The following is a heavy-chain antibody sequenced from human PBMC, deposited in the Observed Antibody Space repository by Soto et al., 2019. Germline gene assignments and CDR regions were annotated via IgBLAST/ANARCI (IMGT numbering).Heavy chain of an antibody. CDR3: ARVHPYSLWATYPDY. D-gene: IGHD5-12*01. CDR2: ISAYNGNT. CDR1: GYTFTSYG. V-gene: IGHV1-18*01. J-gene: IGHJ4*02. Sequence: QVQLVQSGAEVKKPGASVKVSCKASGYTFTSYGISWVRQAPGQGLEWMGWISAYNGNTNYAQKLQGRVTMTTDTATSTAYMELRTLRSDDTAVNYCARVHPYSLWATYPDYWGQGTLVTVSS.